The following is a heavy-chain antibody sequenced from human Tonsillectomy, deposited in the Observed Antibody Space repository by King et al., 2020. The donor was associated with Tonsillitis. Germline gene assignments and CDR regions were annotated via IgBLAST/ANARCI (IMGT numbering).Heavy chain of an antibody. CDR2: ISDDGNNK. V-gene: IGHV3-30*04. Sequence: VQLVESGGGVVQPGRSLKLSCAASGFTFSSFAIHWLRQAPGKGLEWVAVISDDGNNKYYADSVKGRFTISRDNSKNTLYLRLNSLRAEDTAVYFCARVREGDYVPDSFYIWGQGTMVSVSS. D-gene: IGHD4-17*01. CDR3: ARVREGDYVPDSFYI. CDR1: GFTFSSFA. J-gene: IGHJ3*02.